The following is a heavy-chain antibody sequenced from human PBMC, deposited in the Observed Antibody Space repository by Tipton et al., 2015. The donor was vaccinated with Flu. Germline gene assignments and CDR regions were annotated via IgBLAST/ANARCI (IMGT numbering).Heavy chain of an antibody. Sequence: TLSLTCTVSGGSISSNSFYWGWIRQPPGKGLEWIGSIFFTGTSHYNPSLQSRVAISVDTAKNQFSLKLTSVAAADTAVYYCARDEDTSMGTHWGQGTLVTVSS. CDR3: ARDEDTSMGTH. CDR1: GGSISSNSFY. V-gene: IGHV4-39*07. J-gene: IGHJ4*02. D-gene: IGHD5-18*01. CDR2: IFFTGTS.